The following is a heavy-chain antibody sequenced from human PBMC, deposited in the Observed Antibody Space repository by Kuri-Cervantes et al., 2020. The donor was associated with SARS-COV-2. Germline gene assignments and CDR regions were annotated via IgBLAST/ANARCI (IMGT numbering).Heavy chain of an antibody. Sequence: GGSLRLSCAASGFTFSTHNMNWVRQAPGKGLEWVSYISSSSSTIYYAESVRGRFTISRDNVKNSLYLQMNSLRAEDTAVYYCARDVAAGRAYYYYMDVWGKGTTVTVSS. CDR1: GFTFSTHN. CDR2: ISSSSSTI. V-gene: IGHV3-48*01. D-gene: IGHD6-13*01. J-gene: IGHJ6*03. CDR3: ARDVAAGRAYYYYMDV.